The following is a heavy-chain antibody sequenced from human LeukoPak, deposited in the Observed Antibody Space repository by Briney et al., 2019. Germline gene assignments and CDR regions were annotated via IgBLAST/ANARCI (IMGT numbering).Heavy chain of an antibody. D-gene: IGHD2-21*01. J-gene: IGHJ6*02. CDR2: IYPGDSDT. CDR3: ARRSRSDSTPRYGMDV. Sequence: AESLKISSSGSGYSFTSYWIGWVRQLAGEGVQWMGIIYPGDSDTRYSPSFQGQGTISADNSISTAYLQWSSLKASDTAMYYCARRSRSDSTPRYGMDVWGQGTTVTVSS. CDR1: GYSFTSYW. V-gene: IGHV5-51*01.